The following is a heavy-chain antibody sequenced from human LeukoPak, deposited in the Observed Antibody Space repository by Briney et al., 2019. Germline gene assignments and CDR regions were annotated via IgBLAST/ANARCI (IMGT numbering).Heavy chain of an antibody. Sequence: SETLSLTCTVSGGSISSGGYYWSWIRQHPGKGLEWIGEINHSGSTNYNPSLKSRVTISVDTSKNQFSLKLSSVTAADTAVYYCASWVVDHDAFDIWGQGTMVTVSS. CDR3: ASWVVDHDAFDI. D-gene: IGHD5-12*01. V-gene: IGHV4-31*03. J-gene: IGHJ3*02. CDR1: GGSISSGGYY. CDR2: INHSGST.